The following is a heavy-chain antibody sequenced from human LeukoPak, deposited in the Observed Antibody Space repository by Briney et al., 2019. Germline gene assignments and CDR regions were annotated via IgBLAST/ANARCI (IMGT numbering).Heavy chain of an antibody. J-gene: IGHJ4*02. D-gene: IGHD6-19*01. CDR1: GFTFSSYG. CDR3: ARERRSSAWLVIDY. CDR2: ISHDARNT. V-gene: IGHV3-30*03. Sequence: GGSLRLSCAASGFTFSSYGMHWVRQAPGKGLEWVAVISHDARNTYYAEFVKGRFTISRDSSKNTLFLQLNSLRAEDTAVYFCARERRSSAWLVIDYWGQGTLVTVSS.